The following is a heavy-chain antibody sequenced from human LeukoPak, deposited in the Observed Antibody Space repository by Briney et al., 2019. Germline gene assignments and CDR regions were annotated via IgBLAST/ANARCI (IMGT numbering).Heavy chain of an antibody. CDR2: IRYDENIK. V-gene: IGHV3-30*02. D-gene: IGHD3-3*01. J-gene: IGHJ6*03. Sequence: PGGSLRLSCAASGFTFSSYGMHWVRQAPGKGLEWVAFIRYDENIKYYADSVKGRFTISRDNSKNSLYLQMNSLTTEDSALYYCAKQGVDPVPRYSVYYYMDVWGKGTTVTVSS. CDR1: GFTFSSYG. CDR3: AKQGVDPVPRYSVYYYMDV.